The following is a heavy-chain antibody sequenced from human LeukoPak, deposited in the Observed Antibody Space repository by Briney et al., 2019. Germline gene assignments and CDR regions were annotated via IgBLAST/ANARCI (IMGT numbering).Heavy chain of an antibody. Sequence: GGSLRLSRTVSGFTVSSNSMSWVRQAPGKGLEWVSFIYSGTIHYSDSVKGRFTISRDNSKNTLYLQMNSLRAEDTAVYYCARRAGAYSHPYDYWGQGTLVTVSS. CDR3: ARRAGAYSHPYDY. CDR2: IYSGTI. J-gene: IGHJ4*02. D-gene: IGHD4/OR15-4a*01. V-gene: IGHV3-53*01. CDR1: GFTVSSNS.